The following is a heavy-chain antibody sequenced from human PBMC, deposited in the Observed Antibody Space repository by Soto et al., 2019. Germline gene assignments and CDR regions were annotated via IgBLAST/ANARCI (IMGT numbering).Heavy chain of an antibody. Sequence: GGSLRLSCAASGFTVISNYMSWVRQAPGKGLEGVSVIYSDGSTYYADSVKGRFTISRHNSKNTLYLQMNSLRAEDTAVYYCARAATDSSGWYRYWYFDLWGRGTLVTVSS. CDR2: IYSDGST. J-gene: IGHJ2*01. V-gene: IGHV3-53*04. D-gene: IGHD6-19*01. CDR3: ARAATDSSGWYRYWYFDL. CDR1: GFTVISNY.